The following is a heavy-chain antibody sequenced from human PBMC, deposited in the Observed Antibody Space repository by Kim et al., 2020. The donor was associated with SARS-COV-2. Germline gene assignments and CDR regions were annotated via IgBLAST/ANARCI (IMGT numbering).Heavy chain of an antibody. CDR3: AREDYGDSSYYFQY. J-gene: IGHJ4*02. Sequence: GGSLRLSCTASGFSFSSYEMNWVRQAPGKGLEWVSYISSTGNTIYYTDSVKGRFTISRDNAKNSLNLQMNNLRAEDTAVYYCAREDYGDSSYYFQYWGQGTPVTVSS. D-gene: IGHD4-17*01. CDR1: GFSFSSYE. V-gene: IGHV3-48*03. CDR2: ISSTGNTI.